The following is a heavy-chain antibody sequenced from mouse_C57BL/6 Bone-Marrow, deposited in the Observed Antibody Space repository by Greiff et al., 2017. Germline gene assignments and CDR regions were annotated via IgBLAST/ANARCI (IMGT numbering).Heavy chain of an antibody. CDR3: MVFAY. J-gene: IGHJ3*01. D-gene: IGHD1-1*02. Sequence: VQLQQSGPELVKPGASVKISCKASGYSFTGYYMNWVKQSPGKSLEWIGEINPSTGGTTYNQKFKAKATLTVDKSSSTAYMQLKSLTSDDSTVYYYMVFAYWGQGTLVTVSA. CDR2: INPSTGGT. V-gene: IGHV1-42*01. CDR1: GYSFTGYY.